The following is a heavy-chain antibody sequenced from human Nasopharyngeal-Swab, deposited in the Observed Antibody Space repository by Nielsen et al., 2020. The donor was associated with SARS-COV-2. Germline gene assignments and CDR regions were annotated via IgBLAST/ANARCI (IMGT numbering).Heavy chain of an antibody. CDR2: VSHRGSI. J-gene: IGHJ6*03. Sequence: SETLSLTCAVSGGSVSSNDWWTWVRQSPGKGLAWVGEVSHRGSINYNPSLKSRVTLSMDKSKRQFSLRLTSVSAADTAVYFCARGDLVVVPSPILGLGPFFYYFYLDVWGKGTTVTVSS. CDR1: GGSVSSNDW. V-gene: IGHV4-4*02. D-gene: IGHD2-2*01. CDR3: ARGDLVVVPSPILGLGPFFYYFYLDV.